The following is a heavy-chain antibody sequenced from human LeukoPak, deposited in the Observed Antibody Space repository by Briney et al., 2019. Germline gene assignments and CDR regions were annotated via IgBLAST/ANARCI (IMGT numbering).Heavy chain of an antibody. CDR2: IYYSGST. CDR3: ARHSHPHDYGY. J-gene: IGHJ4*02. D-gene: IGHD4-17*01. Sequence: PSETLSLTCTVSGGSITITNYYWAWVRQPPGKGLEWIGSIYYSGSTYYNSSLKSRVTMSVDTSKNQSSLKLSSVTAADTAVYYCARHSHPHDYGYWGLGTLVTVSS. V-gene: IGHV4-39*01. CDR1: GGSITITNYY.